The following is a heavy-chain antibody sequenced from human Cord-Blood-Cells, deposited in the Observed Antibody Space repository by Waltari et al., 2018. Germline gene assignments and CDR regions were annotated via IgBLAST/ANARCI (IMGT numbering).Heavy chain of an antibody. J-gene: IGHJ6*02. D-gene: IGHD1-20*01. CDR2: IYYSGST. CDR3: ARDRPITGTTFGYYYYGMDV. Sequence: QVQLQESGPGLVKPSETLSLTCTVSGGSISSYYWSWIRQPRGKGMEWIGYIYYSGSTNYNPSLKSRVTISVDTSKNQFSLKLSSVTAADTAVYYCARDRPITGTTFGYYYYGMDVWGQGTTVTVSS. V-gene: IGHV4-59*01. CDR1: GGSISSYY.